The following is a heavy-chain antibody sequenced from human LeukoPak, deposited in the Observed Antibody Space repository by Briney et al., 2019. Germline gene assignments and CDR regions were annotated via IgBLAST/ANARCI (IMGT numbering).Heavy chain of an antibody. V-gene: IGHV1-46*01. D-gene: IGHD3-9*01. CDR3: AILIRDRLTYYDILRTTRHYYFDY. J-gene: IGHJ4*02. CDR2: INPSGGST. Sequence: GASVKVSCKASGYTFTSYYMHWVRQAPGQGLEWMGIINPSGGSTSYAQKFQGRVTMTRDTSTSTVYIELSSLRSEDTAVYYCAILIRDRLTYYDILRTTRHYYFDYWGQGTLVTVSS. CDR1: GYTFTSYY.